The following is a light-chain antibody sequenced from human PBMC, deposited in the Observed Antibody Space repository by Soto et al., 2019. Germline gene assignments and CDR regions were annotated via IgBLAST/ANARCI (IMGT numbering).Light chain of an antibody. J-gene: IGLJ2*01. CDR2: VDN. CDR1: SSNIGSSYD. V-gene: IGLV1-40*01. Sequence: QSVLTQPPSVSGAPGQRVTIPCTGSSSNIGSSYDVHWYQQLPGTVPKLLIYVDNNRPSGVPNRFSGSKSGTSASLAITGLQAEEEADYYCQSYDSSLIHVVFGGGTKLTVL. CDR3: QSYDSSLIHVV.